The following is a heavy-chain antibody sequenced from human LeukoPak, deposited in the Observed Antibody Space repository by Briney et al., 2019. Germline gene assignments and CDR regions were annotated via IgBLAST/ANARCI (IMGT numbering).Heavy chain of an antibody. Sequence: GGSLRLSCAASGYTFSSYAMSWVRQAPGKGLEWVSAISGSGGSTYYADSVKGRFTISRDNSKNTLYLQMNSLRAEDTAVYYCAKDPGYSSSWYYFDYWGQGTLVTVSS. J-gene: IGHJ4*02. V-gene: IGHV3-23*01. D-gene: IGHD6-13*01. CDR3: AKDPGYSSSWYYFDY. CDR1: GYTFSSYA. CDR2: ISGSGGST.